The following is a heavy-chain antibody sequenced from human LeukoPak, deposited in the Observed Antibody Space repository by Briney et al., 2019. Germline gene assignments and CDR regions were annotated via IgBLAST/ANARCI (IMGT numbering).Heavy chain of an antibody. D-gene: IGHD3-22*01. V-gene: IGHV3-23*01. J-gene: IGHJ4*02. CDR3: AKGNYYGSSGYYYLWDYFDY. Sequence: GGSLRLSCAASGFTFSSYAMSWVRQAPGKGLEWVSAISGSGGSTYYADSVKGRFTISRDNSKNTLYLQMNSLRAEDTAVYYCAKGNYYGSSGYYYLWDYFDYWGQGTLVTVSS. CDR2: ISGSGGST. CDR1: GFTFSSYA.